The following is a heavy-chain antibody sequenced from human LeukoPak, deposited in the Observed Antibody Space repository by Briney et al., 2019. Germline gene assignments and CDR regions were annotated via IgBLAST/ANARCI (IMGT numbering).Heavy chain of an antibody. D-gene: IGHD3-22*01. Sequence: ASVKVSCKASGYTFTSYGISWVRQAPGQGLEWMGWISAYNGNTNYAQGLQGRVTMTTDTSTSTAYMELRSLRSDDTAVYYCARGAFSYYDSSGYYLSFYFDYWGQGTLVTVSS. CDR1: GYTFTSYG. CDR3: ARGAFSYYDSSGYYLSFYFDY. CDR2: ISAYNGNT. V-gene: IGHV1-18*01. J-gene: IGHJ4*02.